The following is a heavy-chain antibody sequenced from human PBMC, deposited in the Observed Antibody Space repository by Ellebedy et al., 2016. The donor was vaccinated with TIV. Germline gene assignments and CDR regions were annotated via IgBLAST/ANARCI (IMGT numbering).Heavy chain of an antibody. CDR2: IDPSGSYT. V-gene: IGHV5-10-1*01. CDR1: GYSFTSYW. D-gene: IGHD6-19*01. CDR3: ARHLGYSSGRYTGDAFDI. J-gene: IGHJ3*02. Sequence: KVSCKGSGYSFTSYWISWVRQMPGKGLEWMGRIDPSGSYTNYSPSFQGHVIISGDKSITTAYLQWSSLKASDTAMYYCARHLGYSSGRYTGDAFDIWGQGTMVTVSS.